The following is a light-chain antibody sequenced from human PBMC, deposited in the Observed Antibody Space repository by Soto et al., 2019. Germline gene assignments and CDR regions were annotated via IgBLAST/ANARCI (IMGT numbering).Light chain of an antibody. Sequence: EIVLTQSPDTLSLSPGERATLSCRASQSVPSSYLVWYQQKPGQAPRLLIYVASSRATGIPDRFSGSGSGTDFTLTISRLEPEDFAVYYCQQYGISPFTFGQGTKLEIK. CDR2: VAS. CDR1: QSVPSSY. J-gene: IGKJ2*01. CDR3: QQYGISPFT. V-gene: IGKV3-20*01.